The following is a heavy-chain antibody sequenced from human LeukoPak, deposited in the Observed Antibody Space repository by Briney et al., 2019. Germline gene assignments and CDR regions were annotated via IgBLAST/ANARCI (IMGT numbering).Heavy chain of an antibody. CDR1: GGSISSYY. CDR3: ARHGLVAASSFHC. V-gene: IGHV4-59*08. D-gene: IGHD2-15*01. CDR2: IYYSGST. Sequence: SETLSHTCTVSGGSISSYYWSWIWQPPGKGLEWIGYIYYSGSTNYNPSLKGRVTISVDTSKKQFSLRLTSVTAADTAVYYCARHGLVAASSFHCWSQGTLVTVSS. J-gene: IGHJ4*02.